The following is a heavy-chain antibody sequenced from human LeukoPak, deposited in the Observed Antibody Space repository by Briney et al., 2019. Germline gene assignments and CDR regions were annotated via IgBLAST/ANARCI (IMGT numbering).Heavy chain of an antibody. J-gene: IGHJ5*02. CDR1: GYTFTSYY. Sequence: ASVKVSCKASGYTFTSYYMHWVRQAPGQGLEWMGWINPNSGGTNYAQKFQGRVTMTRDTSISTAYMELSRLRSDDTAVYYCARVDLAYCNGGSCYGQYNWFDPWGQGTLVTVSS. CDR3: ARVDLAYCNGGSCYGQYNWFDP. D-gene: IGHD2-15*01. CDR2: INPNSGGT. V-gene: IGHV1-2*02.